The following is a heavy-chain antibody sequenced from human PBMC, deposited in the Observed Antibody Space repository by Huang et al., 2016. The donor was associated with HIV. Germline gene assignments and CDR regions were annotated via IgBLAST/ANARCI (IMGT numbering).Heavy chain of an antibody. CDR2: IYWDDDK. J-gene: IGHJ6*03. CDR1: GFSLTTRGAG. D-gene: IGHD3-16*01. CDR3: AHIGRLGDYYMDV. Sequence: QITLKESGPTLVKPTQTLTLTCTFSGFSLTTRGAGVGGIRQPPGKPLEWLVLIYWDDDKRLSPSLKTRISVTKDTSKNQVVLTLNNVGPTDTGTYYCAHIGRLGDYYMDVWGNGTAVTVSS. V-gene: IGHV2-5*02.